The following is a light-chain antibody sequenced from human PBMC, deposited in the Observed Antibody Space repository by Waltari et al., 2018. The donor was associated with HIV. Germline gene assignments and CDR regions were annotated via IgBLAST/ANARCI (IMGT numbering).Light chain of an antibody. V-gene: IGLV1-44*01. CDR2: DNN. CDR3: AAWDYSLNGWV. Sequence: QSVLTQPPSASGTPGQRVTISCSGSSSNIGRNIVNWYQQLPGTAPKPLIYDNNQRPSGVPDRFSGSKSGTSASLAISGLQSEDEADYYCAAWDYSLNGWVFGGGTKLTVL. J-gene: IGLJ3*02. CDR1: SSNIGRNI.